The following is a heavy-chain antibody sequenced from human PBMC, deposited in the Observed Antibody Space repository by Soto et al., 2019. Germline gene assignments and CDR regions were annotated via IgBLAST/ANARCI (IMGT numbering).Heavy chain of an antibody. CDR2: IYYSGTT. J-gene: IGHJ4*02. Sequence: PSETLSLTCTVSGGSVRSGSYYWSWIRQPPGKGLEWIGYIYYSGTTNYNPSLKSRVTISVDTSKNQFSLKLSSVTAADTAVYYCAGVEDYGDYFDYWGQGTLVTVSS. V-gene: IGHV4-61*01. CDR3: AGVEDYGDYFDY. D-gene: IGHD4-17*01. CDR1: GGSVRSGSYY.